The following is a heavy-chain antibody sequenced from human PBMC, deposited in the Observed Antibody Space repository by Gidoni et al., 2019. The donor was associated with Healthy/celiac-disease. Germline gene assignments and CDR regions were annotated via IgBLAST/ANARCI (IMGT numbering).Heavy chain of an antibody. V-gene: IGHV3-23*04. CDR3: AKDGDSYAPRVRGFVAFDI. J-gene: IGHJ3*02. Sequence: ESQLVEAGGGVVRTGGSLSLSCAAPGYPLTLYAVSWVRQAPVKGLEWFSAISVSGVSTYNADSVKGRFTIPRDNSKNTLYLQMNSLRAEDTAVYYCAKDGDSYAPRVRGFVAFDIWGQGTMVTVSS. D-gene: IGHD5-18*01. CDR1: GYPLTLYA. CDR2: ISVSGVST.